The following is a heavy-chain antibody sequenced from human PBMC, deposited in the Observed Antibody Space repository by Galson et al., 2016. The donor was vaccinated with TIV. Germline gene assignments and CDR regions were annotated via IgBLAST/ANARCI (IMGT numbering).Heavy chain of an antibody. V-gene: IGHV3-33*01. Sequence: SVRLSCAASGFTFSTYGMPWVRQAPGKGLEWVAVISHDGSNKYYADSVKGRFTISRDNSKKTFYMQMNSRRDDDTAVFYCAREKRGDYVWGNYPREVVFDIWGQGTKVTVSS. D-gene: IGHD3-16*02. CDR1: GFTFSTYG. CDR3: AREKRGDYVWGNYPREVVFDI. J-gene: IGHJ3*02. CDR2: ISHDGSNK.